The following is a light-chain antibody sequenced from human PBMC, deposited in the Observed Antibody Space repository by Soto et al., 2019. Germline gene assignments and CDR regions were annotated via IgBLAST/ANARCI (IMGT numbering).Light chain of an antibody. Sequence: QPVLTQPASVSGSPGQAITVSCTGSSGDVGTYNLVSWYQQHPGKAPKLIIYGGNKRPSGVSDRFSGSQSGDTASLTISGLQTEDEADYYCCSYANYNTFVVFGGGTKLTVL. V-gene: IGLV2-23*03. CDR2: GGN. J-gene: IGLJ3*02. CDR1: SGDVGTYNL. CDR3: CSYANYNTFVV.